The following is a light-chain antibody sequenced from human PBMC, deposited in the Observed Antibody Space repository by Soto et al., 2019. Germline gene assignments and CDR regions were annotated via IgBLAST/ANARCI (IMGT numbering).Light chain of an antibody. CDR2: AAS. V-gene: IGKV1D-12*01. CDR1: QNIFSW. Sequence: DIQMTQSPSSLSASVGDTVTISCRASQNIFSWIAWYQQKPGKAPKLLIHAASSLQSGVPPRFTGSVSATGFTLTINNLQHEDFATYSCQQDNSFPITLGQGTRLEIK. CDR3: QQDNSFPIT. J-gene: IGKJ5*01.